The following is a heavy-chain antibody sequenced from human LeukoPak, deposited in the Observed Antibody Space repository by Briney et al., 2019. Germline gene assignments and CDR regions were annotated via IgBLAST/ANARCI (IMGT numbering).Heavy chain of an antibody. V-gene: IGHV4-59*01. CDR1: GGSISNYY. J-gene: IGHJ4*02. CDR3: ARASDRLQPPDY. CDR2: IYYSGST. Sequence: SETLSLTCTVSGGSISNYYWTWLRQPPGKGLEWIGYIYYSGSTNYNPSLKSRVTISVDTSKNQFSLKLSSVTAADTAMYYCARASDRLQPPDYWGQGTLVTVSS. D-gene: IGHD4-11*01.